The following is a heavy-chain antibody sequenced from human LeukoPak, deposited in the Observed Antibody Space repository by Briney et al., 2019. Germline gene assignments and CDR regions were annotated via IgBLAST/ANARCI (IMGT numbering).Heavy chain of an antibody. D-gene: IGHD3-10*01. CDR1: GFTFHDYA. CDR3: AKASSGSSSRPVDY. V-gene: IGHV3-43*02. J-gene: IGHJ4*02. CDR2: ISGDGGSA. Sequence: TGGSLRLSCVASGFTFHDYATSWVRQVPGKGLEWVSLISGDGGSASYAGSVKGRFTTSRDNSKNSLYLQMNSLRTEDTAFYYCAKASSGSSSRPVDYWGQGTLVTVSS.